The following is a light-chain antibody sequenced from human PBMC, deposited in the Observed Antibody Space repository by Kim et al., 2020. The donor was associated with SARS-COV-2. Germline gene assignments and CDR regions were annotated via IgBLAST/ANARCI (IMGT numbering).Light chain of an antibody. J-gene: IGLJ3*02. CDR3: QVWASSTWV. V-gene: IGLV3-9*01. CDR2: RDY. CDR1: NIVRRN. Sequence: SYELTQPLSVSVALGQTASITCGGNNIVRRNVHWYQQRPGQAPVLVIYRDYNRPSGIPERFSGSNSGNTATLTISRAQDGDEADYYCQVWASSTWVFGGG.